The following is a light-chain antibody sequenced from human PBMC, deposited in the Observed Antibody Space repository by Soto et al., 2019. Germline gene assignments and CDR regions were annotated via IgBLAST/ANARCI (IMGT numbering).Light chain of an antibody. Sequence: EIVMTQSPATLSVSPGERATLSCRASQSVSSNLAWYQQKPGQAPRLLIHDASTRATGTPARFSGSGSATEFTLTISSLQSEDSAVYYCQQYNNWRTFGQGTKVEIK. CDR3: QQYNNWRT. CDR2: DAS. CDR1: QSVSSN. V-gene: IGKV3-15*01. J-gene: IGKJ1*01.